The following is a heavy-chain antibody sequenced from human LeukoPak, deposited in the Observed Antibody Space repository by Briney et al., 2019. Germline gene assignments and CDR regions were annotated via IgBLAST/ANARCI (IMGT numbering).Heavy chain of an antibody. CDR3: ARHVGSRWLPHGWFDL. Sequence: NSSETLSLTCTVSGGSISSYYWSWIRQPPGKGLEWIGYIYYSGSTNYNPSLKSRVTISVDTSKNQFSLKLSSVTAADTAVYYCARHVGSRWLPHGWFDLWGQGTLVTVSS. V-gene: IGHV4-59*08. CDR1: GGSISSYY. J-gene: IGHJ5*02. D-gene: IGHD6-19*01. CDR2: IYYSGST.